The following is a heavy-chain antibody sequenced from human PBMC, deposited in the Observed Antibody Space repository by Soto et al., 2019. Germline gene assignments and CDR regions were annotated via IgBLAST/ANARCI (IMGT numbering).Heavy chain of an antibody. V-gene: IGHV3-23*01. CDR1: GFTFSSYT. CDR3: ARDRQPDGIWTPDS. D-gene: IGHD1-1*01. J-gene: IGHJ4*02. CDR2: IFAGSGNS. Sequence: GGSLRLSCSASGFTFSSYTMGWVRLTPGKGLEWLSSIFAGSGNSDYADSVTGRFTISRDNSKNILYLQMNNLGVEDTATYFCARDRQPDGIWTPDSWRRGTLVTV.